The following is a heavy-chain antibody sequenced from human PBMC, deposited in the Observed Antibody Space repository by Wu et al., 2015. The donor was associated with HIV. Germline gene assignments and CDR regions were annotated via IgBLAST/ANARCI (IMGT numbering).Heavy chain of an antibody. Sequence: QVQLVQSGTEVKKFGASVKVSCQASGYDFNGFGIVWVRQAPGQGLEWMAGTIPVFGTTNYAQKFQGRVAISADESTDTAYMELSRLTYEDTAVYYCARCPSGWNAPYYFDSWAREPNVTVSS. D-gene: IGHD1-1*01. V-gene: IGHV1-69*13. J-gene: IGHJ4*02. CDR2: TIPVFGTT. CDR3: ARCPSGWNAPYYFDS. CDR1: GYDFNGFG.